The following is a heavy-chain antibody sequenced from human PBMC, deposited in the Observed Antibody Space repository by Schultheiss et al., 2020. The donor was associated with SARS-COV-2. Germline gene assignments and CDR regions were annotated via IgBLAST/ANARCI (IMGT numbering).Heavy chain of an antibody. CDR1: GFTFSSYS. J-gene: IGHJ4*02. Sequence: GGSLRLSCAASGFTFSSYSMNWVRQAPGKGLEWVAVIWYDGGNKYYADSVKGRFTISRDNSKNTLYLQMNSLRAEDTAVYYCAKDESGSYYAYYFDYWGQGTLVTVSS. CDR3: AKDESGSYYAYYFDY. V-gene: IGHV3-33*06. D-gene: IGHD1-26*01. CDR2: IWYDGGNK.